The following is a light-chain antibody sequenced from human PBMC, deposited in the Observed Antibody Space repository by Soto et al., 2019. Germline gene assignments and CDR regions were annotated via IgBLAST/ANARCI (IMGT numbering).Light chain of an antibody. V-gene: IGKV3-20*01. CDR3: QQYGASPLT. CDR2: GAS. Sequence: IVLTQSPGTLSLAPGERATLSCRASQSVNSNYLAWYQQQPGQAPRLLIYGASSRATGFPDRFSGSGSGTDFTLTISRLEPEDFAVYYCQQYGASPLTFGGGTKVDIK. J-gene: IGKJ4*01. CDR1: QSVNSNY.